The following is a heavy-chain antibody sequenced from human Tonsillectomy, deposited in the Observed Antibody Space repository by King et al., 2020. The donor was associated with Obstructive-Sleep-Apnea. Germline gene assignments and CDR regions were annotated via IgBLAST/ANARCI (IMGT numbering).Heavy chain of an antibody. CDR2: ISGSGGST. CDR1: GFTFSSYA. J-gene: IGHJ4*02. D-gene: IGHD3-22*01. Sequence: VQLVESGGGLVQPGGSLRLSCAASGFTFSSYAMSWVRQAPGKGLEWVSAISGSGGSTYYADSVKGRFTISRDNSKNTLYLQMNSLRAEDTAVYYCAKHPDYYDSSGYSHFDYWGQGTLVTVSS. CDR3: AKHPDYYDSSGYSHFDY. V-gene: IGHV3-23*04.